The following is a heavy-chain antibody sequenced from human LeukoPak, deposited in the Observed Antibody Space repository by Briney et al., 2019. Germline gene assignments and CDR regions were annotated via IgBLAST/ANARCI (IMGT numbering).Heavy chain of an antibody. CDR2: IYHSGST. CDR1: GGSISSSSYY. J-gene: IGHJ4*02. CDR3: AAGSGWSTGIDY. V-gene: IGHV4-39*07. Sequence: SETLSLTCTVSGGSISSSSYYWGWIRQPPGKGLEWIGSIYHSGSTYYNPSLKSRVTISVDTSKNQFSLKLSSVTAADTVVYYCAAGSGWSTGIDYWGQGTLVTVSS. D-gene: IGHD6-19*01.